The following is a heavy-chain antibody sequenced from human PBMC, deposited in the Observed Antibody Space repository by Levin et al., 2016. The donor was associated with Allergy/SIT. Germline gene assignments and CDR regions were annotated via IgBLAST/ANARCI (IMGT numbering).Heavy chain of an antibody. D-gene: IGHD3-9*01. CDR3: ARIESTYYDILTGYFPRPYYYMDV. CDR2: HFSNDEK. V-gene: IGHV2-26*01. Sequence: WIRQPPGKALEWLAHHFSNDEKSYSTSLKSRLTISKDTSKSQVVLTMTNMDPVDTAAYYCARIESTYYDILTGYFPRPYYYMDVWGKGTTVTVSS. J-gene: IGHJ6*03.